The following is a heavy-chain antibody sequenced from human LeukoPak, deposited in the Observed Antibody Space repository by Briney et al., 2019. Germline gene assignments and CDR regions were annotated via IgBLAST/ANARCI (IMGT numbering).Heavy chain of an antibody. CDR1: GFTFSSYW. J-gene: IGHJ4*02. CDR2: INQDGSEK. Sequence: GGSLRLSCAASGFTFSSYWMSWVRQAPGKGLEWVANINQDGSEKYYVDSAKGRFTISRDNAKNSLYLQMNSLRAEDTAVYYCARDYGGYSGYDYDPSYFDYWGQGTLVTVSS. CDR3: ARDYGGYSGYDYDPSYFDY. V-gene: IGHV3-7*03. D-gene: IGHD5-12*01.